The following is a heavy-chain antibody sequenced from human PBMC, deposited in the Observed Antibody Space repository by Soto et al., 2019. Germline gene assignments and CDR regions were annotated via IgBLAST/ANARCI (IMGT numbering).Heavy chain of an antibody. CDR2: IIPIFGTA. D-gene: IGHD3-16*01. Sequence: QVQLVQSGAEVKKPGSSVKVSCKASGGTFSSYSINWVRQAPGQGLEWMGGIIPIFGTANYAQKFKGRVTLTADESTSTAHMELSSLRNEDTAVYYCARPFQSWPGGWYFALWGRGTLVTVSS. V-gene: IGHV1-69*01. J-gene: IGHJ2*01. CDR1: GGTFSSYS. CDR3: ARPFQSWPGGWYFAL.